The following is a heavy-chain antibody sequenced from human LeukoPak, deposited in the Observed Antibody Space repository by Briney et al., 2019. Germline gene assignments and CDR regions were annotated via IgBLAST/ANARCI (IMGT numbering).Heavy chain of an antibody. CDR3: AGFRRRDGYDTRDY. Sequence: PSETLSLTCTVSGGSISSYYWSWIRQPPGKGLEWIGYTYYSGSTNYNPSLKSRVTISVDTSKNQFSLKLSSVTAADTAVYYCAGFRRRDGYDTRDYWGQGTLVTVSS. J-gene: IGHJ4*02. CDR1: GGSISSYY. D-gene: IGHD5-24*01. V-gene: IGHV4-59*12. CDR2: TYYSGST.